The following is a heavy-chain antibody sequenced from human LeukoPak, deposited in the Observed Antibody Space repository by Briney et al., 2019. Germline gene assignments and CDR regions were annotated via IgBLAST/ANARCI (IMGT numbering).Heavy chain of an antibody. V-gene: IGHV1-2*02. D-gene: IGHD3-22*01. CDR3: ARPLYYYDSSGYYYLDY. CDR1: GYTFTGYY. CDR2: INPNSGGT. Sequence: ASVKVSCKASGYTFTGYYMHWVRQAPGQGLEWMGWINPNSGGTNYAQKFQGRVAMTRDTSISTAYMELSRLRSDDTAVYYCARPLYYYDSSGYYYLDYWGQGTLATVSS. J-gene: IGHJ4*02.